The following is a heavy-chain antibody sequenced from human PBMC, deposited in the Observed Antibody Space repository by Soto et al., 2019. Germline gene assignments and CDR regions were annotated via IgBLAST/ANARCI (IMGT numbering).Heavy chain of an antibody. J-gene: IGHJ4*02. D-gene: IGHD5-18*01. CDR2: ISGSGSTI. CDR1: GFTFSSYA. Sequence: GGSLRLSCAASGFTFSSYAMSWVRQAPGKGLEWVSAISGSGSTIYYADSVKGRFTISRDNAKNSLYLQMNSLRAEDTAVYYCARHPKAGYSYVDYWGQGTLVTVSS. CDR3: ARHPKAGYSYVDY. V-gene: IGHV3-48*03.